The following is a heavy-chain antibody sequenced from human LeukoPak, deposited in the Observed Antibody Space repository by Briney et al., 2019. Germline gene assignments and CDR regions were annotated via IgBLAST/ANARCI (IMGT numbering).Heavy chain of an antibody. J-gene: IGHJ4*02. D-gene: IGHD6-13*01. CDR1: GYIFTSYG. Sequence: ASVKVSCKASGYIFTSYGITWVRQAPGQGLEWTGRITTFNDKTVLAEKFRGRVTMTTDTTTAYMTLRRLRSDDTAVYYCARSGSSSWSSLFDYWGQGSLVTVSS. CDR2: ITTFNDKT. V-gene: IGHV1-18*01. CDR3: ARSGSSSWSSLFDY.